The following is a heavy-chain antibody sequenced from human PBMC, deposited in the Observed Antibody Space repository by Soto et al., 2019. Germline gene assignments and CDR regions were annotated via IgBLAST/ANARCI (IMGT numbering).Heavy chain of an antibody. CDR2: IDPSDSYT. CDR1: EYSFTSYW. J-gene: IGHJ3*02. D-gene: IGHD3-22*01. Sequence: GESLKISCKGSEYSFTSYWISWVRQMPGKGLEWMGRIDPSDSYTNYSPSFQGHVTISADKSISTAYLQWSSLKASDTAMYYCARFPDTYYYDSSGYPDAFDIWGQGTMVTVSS. V-gene: IGHV5-10-1*01. CDR3: ARFPDTYYYDSSGYPDAFDI.